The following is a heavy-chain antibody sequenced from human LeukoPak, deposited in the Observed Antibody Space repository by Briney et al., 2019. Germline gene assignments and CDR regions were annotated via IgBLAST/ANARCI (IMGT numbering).Heavy chain of an antibody. CDR3: ARDFTMIVVAVDAFDI. CDR2: ISSSSSTI. D-gene: IGHD3-22*01. V-gene: IGHV3-48*01. J-gene: IGHJ3*02. Sequence: GGSLRLSCAASGFTFSSYSMNWVRQAPGKGLEWVSYISSSSSTIYYADSVKGRFTISRDNAKNSLYLQMNSLRAEDTAVYYCARDFTMIVVAVDAFDIWGQGTMVTVSS. CDR1: GFTFSSYS.